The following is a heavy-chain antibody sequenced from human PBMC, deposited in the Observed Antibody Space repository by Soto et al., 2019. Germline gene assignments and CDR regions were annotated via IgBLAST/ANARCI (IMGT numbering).Heavy chain of an antibody. J-gene: IGHJ4*02. CDR3: VMGYYFDY. V-gene: IGHV3-48*01. CDR1: GLTFSSYS. D-gene: IGHD2-8*01. Sequence: PGGSLRLSCAASGLTFSSYSMNWVRQAPGKGLEWVPDISTSSTTIHYADSVKGRFTISRDNAKNSLYLQMNSLRAEDTAVYYCVMGYYFDYWGQGTLVTVSS. CDR2: ISTSSTTI.